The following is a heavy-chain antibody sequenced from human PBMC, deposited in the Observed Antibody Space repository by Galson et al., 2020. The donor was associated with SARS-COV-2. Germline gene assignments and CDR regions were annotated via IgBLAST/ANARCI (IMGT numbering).Heavy chain of an antibody. CDR3: TTFAYCGGDCYLLAEYFQN. CDR1: GFTFSNAW. Sequence: GGSLRLSCAASGFTFSNAWMSWVRQAPGKGLEWVGRIKSKTDGGTTDYAAPVKGRFTISRDDSKNTLYLQMNSLKTEDTAVYYCTTFAYCGGDCYLLAEYFQNWGQGTLVTVSS. D-gene: IGHD2-21*01. CDR2: IKSKTDGGTT. J-gene: IGHJ1*01. V-gene: IGHV3-15*01.